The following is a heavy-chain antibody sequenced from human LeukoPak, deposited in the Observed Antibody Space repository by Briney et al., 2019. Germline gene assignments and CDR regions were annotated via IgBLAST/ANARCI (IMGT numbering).Heavy chain of an antibody. Sequence: GASVKVSCKASGYTFTSYYFHWVRQAPGQGLEWRGIINLSGGSTSYAQKFQGRVTMTRDTSTSTVYMELSSLRSEDTAVYYCARMGGDCSGGSCYYYYYMDVWGKGTTVTISS. CDR1: GYTFTSYY. CDR3: ARMGGDCSGGSCYYYYYMDV. D-gene: IGHD2-15*01. V-gene: IGHV1-46*01. CDR2: INLSGGST. J-gene: IGHJ6*03.